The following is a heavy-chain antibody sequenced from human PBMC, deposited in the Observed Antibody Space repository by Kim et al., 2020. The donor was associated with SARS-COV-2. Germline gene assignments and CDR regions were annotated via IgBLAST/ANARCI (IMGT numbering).Heavy chain of an antibody. Sequence: GGSLRLSCAASGFTFSSYSMNWVRQAPGKGLEWVSSISSSSYIYYADSVKGRFTISRDNAKNSLYLQMNSLRAEDTAVYYCARVPGHHSSSGGESIGPGDDYWGQGTLVTVSS. CDR1: GFTFSSYS. CDR2: ISSSSYI. J-gene: IGHJ4*02. V-gene: IGHV3-21*01. D-gene: IGHD6-6*01. CDR3: ARVPGHHSSSGGESIGPGDDY.